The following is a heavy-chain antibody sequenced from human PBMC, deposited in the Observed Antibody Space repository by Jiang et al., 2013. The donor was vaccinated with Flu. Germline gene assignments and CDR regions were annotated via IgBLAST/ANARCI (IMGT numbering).Heavy chain of an antibody. Sequence: LLKPSETLSLTCAVYGGSFSGYYWSWIRQPPGKGLEWIGEINHSGSTNYNPSLKSRVTISVDTSKNQFSLKLSSVTAADTAVYYCARGGKVDYWGQGTLVTVSS. CDR3: ARGGKVDY. J-gene: IGHJ4*02. CDR1: GGSFSGYY. V-gene: IGHV4-34*01. CDR2: INHSGST.